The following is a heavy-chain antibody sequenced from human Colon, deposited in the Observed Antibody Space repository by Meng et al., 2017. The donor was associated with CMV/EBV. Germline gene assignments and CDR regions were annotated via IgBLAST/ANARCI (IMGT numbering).Heavy chain of an antibody. CDR3: ARGLRTVVRGGRPFYYYYGLDV. Sequence: GGSLRLSCVASGFDLDDYAMHWVRQVPGKGLEWVSSISWNSDRIDYADPVKGRFTISRDNSKNSLYLQMNSLRTEDTALYYCARGLRTVVRGGRPFYYYYGLDVWGQGTTVTVSS. D-gene: IGHD3-10*01. V-gene: IGHV3-9*01. CDR1: GFDLDDYA. J-gene: IGHJ6*02. CDR2: ISWNSDRI.